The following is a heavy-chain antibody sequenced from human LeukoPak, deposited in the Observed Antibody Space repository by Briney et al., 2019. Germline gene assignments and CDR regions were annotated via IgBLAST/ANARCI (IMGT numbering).Heavy chain of an antibody. Sequence: KPGGSLRLSCAASGFTFSSHAMNWVRQAPGKGLEWVSSINTVSSYIYYADSLKGRFTISRDNAKNSVYLQMDSLRAEDSAVYYCARLRRNTGSSGFFYYYDYWGQGTLVTVSS. J-gene: IGHJ4*02. D-gene: IGHD3-22*01. CDR2: INTVSSYI. CDR3: ARLRRNTGSSGFFYYYDY. CDR1: GFTFSSHA. V-gene: IGHV3-21*06.